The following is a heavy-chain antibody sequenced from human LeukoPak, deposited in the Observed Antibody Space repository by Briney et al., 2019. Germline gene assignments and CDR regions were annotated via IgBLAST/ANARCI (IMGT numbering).Heavy chain of an antibody. CDR1: GGSISSYY. CDR2: IYYSGST. CDR3: ARGLRYFDWYFSD. J-gene: IGHJ4*02. D-gene: IGHD3-9*01. Sequence: PSETLSLTCTVSGGSISSYYWTWIRQPPGKGLEWIGSIYYSGSTYYNPSLKSRVTISVDTSKNQFSLKLSSVTAADTAVYYCARGLRYFDWYFSDWGQGTLVTVSS. V-gene: IGHV4-59*05.